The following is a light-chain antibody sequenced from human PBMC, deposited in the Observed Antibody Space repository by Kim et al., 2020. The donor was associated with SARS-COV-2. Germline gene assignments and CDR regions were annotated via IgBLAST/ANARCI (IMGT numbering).Light chain of an antibody. CDR3: AAWDDSLSGWV. CDR1: SSNIGPNY. J-gene: IGLJ3*02. CDR2: RNY. Sequence: GQRSTVTCSGNSSNIGPNYVYWYQHFPGTAPKLLIFRNYQRPSGVPDRFSGSKSGTSASLAIIGLRSEDEADYHCAAWDDSLSGWVFGGGTKVTAL. V-gene: IGLV1-47*01.